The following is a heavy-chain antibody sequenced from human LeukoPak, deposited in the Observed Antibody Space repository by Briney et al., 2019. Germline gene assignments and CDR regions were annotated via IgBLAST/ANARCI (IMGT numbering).Heavy chain of an antibody. CDR1: GFTFSSYE. CDR2: IDSSGSNI. J-gene: IGHJ4*02. D-gene: IGHD6-13*01. CDR3: AKSGVQRLVRYYFDY. Sequence: GWSLRLSCAASGFTFSSYEMNWVRQAPGKGLEGVSYIDSSGSNIHYADSVKGRFTISRDNAKNSLYLQMNSLRDEDTAVYYCAKSGVQRLVRYYFDYWGQRPLVTVSS. V-gene: IGHV3-48*03.